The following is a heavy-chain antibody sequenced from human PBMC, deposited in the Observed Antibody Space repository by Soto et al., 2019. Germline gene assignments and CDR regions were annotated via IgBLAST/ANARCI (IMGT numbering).Heavy chain of an antibody. V-gene: IGHV1-24*01. CDR2: LDPEDGKT. CDR3: ATPRSHDTSGYYYALEY. CDR1: GYTLSDSS. Sequence: QVQLVQSGAEVKKPGASVKVSCKVSGYTLSDSSMHWVRQAPGKGLEWMGRLDPEDGKTIYSQKFQGRVTMTEDTSTDTAYMELSRLRSEDSALYYCATPRSHDTSGYYYALEYCGQGTLVTVSS. D-gene: IGHD3-22*01. J-gene: IGHJ4*02.